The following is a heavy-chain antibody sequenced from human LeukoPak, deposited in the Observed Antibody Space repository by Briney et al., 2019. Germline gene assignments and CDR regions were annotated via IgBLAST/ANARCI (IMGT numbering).Heavy chain of an antibody. D-gene: IGHD3-3*01. Sequence: SETVSLTCTVSGGSISSYYWSWIRQPPGKGLEWIGYIYYSGSTNYNPSLKSRVTISVDTSKNQFSLKLSSVTAADTAVYYCASRSGYYWGFDYWGQGTLVTVSS. CDR1: GGSISSYY. CDR3: ASRSGYYWGFDY. V-gene: IGHV4-59*01. J-gene: IGHJ4*02. CDR2: IYYSGST.